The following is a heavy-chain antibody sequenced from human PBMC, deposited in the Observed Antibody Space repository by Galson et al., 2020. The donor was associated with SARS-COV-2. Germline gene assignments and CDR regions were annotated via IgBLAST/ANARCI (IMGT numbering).Heavy chain of an antibody. V-gene: IGHV3-74*01. Sequence: GESLKISCAASGFTFSTYWMHWVRQAPGKGLVWVARINSEGGRTIYADSVKGRFTISRDNAKNTLYLQMNSVRAEDTAAYFYAREGEDTWYDYVMDAWGQGTTVTVSS. CDR3: AREGEDTWYDYVMDA. CDR2: INSEGGRT. D-gene: IGHD3-16*01. CDR1: GFTFSTYW. J-gene: IGHJ6*02.